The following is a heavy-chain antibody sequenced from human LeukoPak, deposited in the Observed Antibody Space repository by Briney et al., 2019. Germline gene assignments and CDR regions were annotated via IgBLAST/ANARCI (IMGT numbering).Heavy chain of an antibody. J-gene: IGHJ4*02. D-gene: IGHD2-2*01. Sequence: PGGSLRPSCAASGFTFDDYAMHWVRQAPGKGLEWVSGISWNSGSIGYADSVKGRFTISRDNSKNTLYLQMNSLRAEDTAIYYCAKDRDIVVVPAATDYYFDYWGQGTLATVSS. V-gene: IGHV3-9*01. CDR2: ISWNSGSI. CDR1: GFTFDDYA. CDR3: AKDRDIVVVPAATDYYFDY.